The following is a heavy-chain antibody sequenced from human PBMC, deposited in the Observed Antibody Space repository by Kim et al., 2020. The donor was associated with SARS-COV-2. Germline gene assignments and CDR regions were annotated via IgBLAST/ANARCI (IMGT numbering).Heavy chain of an antibody. Sequence: GGSLRLSCAASGFTFSSYAMSWVRQAPGKGLEWVSAISGSGGSTYYADSVKGRFTISRDNSKNTLYLQMNSLRADDTAVYYCAKASGKKESGYPEPRYYYCGMDFWGQGTTVTVSS. J-gene: IGHJ6*02. V-gene: IGHV3-23*01. D-gene: IGHD3-3*01. CDR3: AKASGKKESGYPEPRYYYCGMDF. CDR2: ISGSGGST. CDR1: GFTFSSYA.